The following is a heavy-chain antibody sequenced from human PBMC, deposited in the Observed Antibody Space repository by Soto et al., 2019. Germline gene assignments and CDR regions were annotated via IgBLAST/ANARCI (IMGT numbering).Heavy chain of an antibody. V-gene: IGHV3-23*01. CDR1: GFALSSYV. CDR2: ISGSGGGT. Sequence: EVQLLESGGGLVQPGGSLRLSCAASGFALSSYVMSWVRQAPGKGLEWVSVISGSGGGTYYADSVKGRFTISRDNSKNILYLQENCLRAEDTPVFYCAKSRALNWFYPWGHGTLVTGSS. CDR3: AKSRALNWFYP. J-gene: IGHJ5*02.